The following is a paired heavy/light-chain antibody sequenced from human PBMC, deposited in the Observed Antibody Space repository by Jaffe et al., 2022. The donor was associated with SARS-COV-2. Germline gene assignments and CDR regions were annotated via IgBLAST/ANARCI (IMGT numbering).Heavy chain of an antibody. Sequence: QVQLVESGGGLVKPGGSVRLSCAASGFSFSDYYMTWIRQAPGKGLEWVSYISSSGRTIYYADSVKGRFTISRDNAKSSLYLQMNSLGADDTAVYHCATGPPPDFYYGMDVWGQGTTVTVSS. J-gene: IGHJ6*02. CDR1: GFSFSDYY. CDR2: ISSSGRTI. V-gene: IGHV3-11*01. CDR3: ATGPPPDFYYGMDV.
Light chain of an antibody. J-gene: IGLJ3*02. CDR1: SNNVGNQG. V-gene: IGLV10-54*04. CDR2: RNS. Sequence: QAGLTQPPSVSKGLRQTATLTCTGNSNNVGNQGAAWLQQHQGHPPKLLSYRNSNRPSGISERFSASRSGNTASLTITGLQPEDEADYYCSAWDSSLSAWVFGGGTKLTVL. CDR3: SAWDSSLSAWV.